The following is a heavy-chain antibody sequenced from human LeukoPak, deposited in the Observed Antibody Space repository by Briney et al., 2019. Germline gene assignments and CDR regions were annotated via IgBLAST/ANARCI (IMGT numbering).Heavy chain of an antibody. CDR3: ARDFRSGYSYETYYYGMDV. CDR2: INPSGGST. Sequence: ASVKVSCKASGYTFTSYYMHWVRQAPGQGLEWMGIINPSGGSTSYAQTFQGRVTMTRDTSISTAYMELSRLRSDDTAVYYCARDFRSGYSYETYYYGMDVWGQGTTVTVSS. CDR1: GYTFTSYY. V-gene: IGHV1-46*01. J-gene: IGHJ6*02. D-gene: IGHD5-18*01.